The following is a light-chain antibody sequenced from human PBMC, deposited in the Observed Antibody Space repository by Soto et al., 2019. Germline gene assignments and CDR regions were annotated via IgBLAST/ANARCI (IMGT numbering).Light chain of an antibody. V-gene: IGKV3-20*01. CDR2: GAS. J-gene: IGKJ1*01. CDR1: RTVDGNY. CDR3: QQYGSSLTWT. Sequence: EVVLTQSPGTLSLSPGERATLSCRASRTVDGNYLAWYHQKPGQPPRLLIYGASSRATGIPDRFSGSGSGTDFTLTISRLEPEDFAVYYCQQYGSSLTWTFGQGTKVDIK.